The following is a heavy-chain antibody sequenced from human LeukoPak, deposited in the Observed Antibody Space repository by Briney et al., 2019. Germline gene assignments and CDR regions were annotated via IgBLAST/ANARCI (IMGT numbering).Heavy chain of an antibody. Sequence: SSETLSLTCTVSGGSISGYYWSWSRQPPGKGVEWIGNLYYMRGAWYKSSLKSRVTTSVDTSRNQFSLKLSSVTAADTAVYYCARARFLGYAEPPFDYWGPGNPGHRLL. CDR1: GGSISGYY. J-gene: IGHJ4*02. CDR3: ARARFLGYAEPPFDY. V-gene: IGHV4-59*12. CDR2: LYYMRGA. D-gene: IGHD5-12*01.